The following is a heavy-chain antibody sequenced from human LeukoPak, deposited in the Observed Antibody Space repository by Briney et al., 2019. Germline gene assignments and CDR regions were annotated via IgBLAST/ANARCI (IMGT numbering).Heavy chain of an antibody. V-gene: IGHV1-18*01. Sequence: ASVKVSCKASGYTFTSYGISWVRQAPGHGLEWMGWISAYNGNTNYAQKLQGRVTMTTDTSTSTAYMELRSLRSDDTAVYYCARDGYCSGGSCYFEYYYYGMDVWGQGTTVTVSS. CDR1: GYTFTSYG. CDR3: ARDGYCSGGSCYFEYYYYGMDV. CDR2: ISAYNGNT. D-gene: IGHD2-15*01. J-gene: IGHJ6*02.